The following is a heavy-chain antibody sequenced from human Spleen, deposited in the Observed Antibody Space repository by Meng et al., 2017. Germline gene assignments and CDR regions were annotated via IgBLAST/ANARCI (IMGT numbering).Heavy chain of an antibody. Sequence: QAQLVQSGAEVKETGASVKVSCKASGYTFTSYAIHWVRQAPGQGLEWMGWINAGTGSRKHSAKFQGRLTITRDTSATTVYMELSSLRFEDTAVYFCVRDPPETTLYLDCWGQGTLVTVSS. J-gene: IGHJ4*02. D-gene: IGHD4-11*01. CDR2: INAGTGSR. CDR1: GYTFTSYA. CDR3: VRDPPETTLYLDC. V-gene: IGHV1-3*01.